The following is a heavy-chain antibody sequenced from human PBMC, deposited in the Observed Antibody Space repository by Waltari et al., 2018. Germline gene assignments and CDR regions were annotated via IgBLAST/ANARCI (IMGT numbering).Heavy chain of an antibody. V-gene: IGHV4-34*01. CDR2: INYSGNT. D-gene: IGHD3-3*01. J-gene: IGHJ4*02. Sequence: QVQLQQWGVGLLKPSETLSLTCAVSSESFSAYSWNCIRPPPGKGLEWIGEINYSGNTHYKSSLRSRVTILADASKIQVSLKLRAATAADTAMYYCARGRPSDDGRLLGFFDWGQGILVTVAS. CDR3: ARGRPSDDGRLLGFFD. CDR1: SESFSAYS.